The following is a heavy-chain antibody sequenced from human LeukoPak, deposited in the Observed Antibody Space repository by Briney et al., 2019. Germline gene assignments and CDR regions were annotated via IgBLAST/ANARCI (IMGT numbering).Heavy chain of an antibody. CDR2: IYYSGST. CDR3: ARHQDYGGYYFDY. V-gene: IGHV4-39*01. J-gene: IGHJ4*02. D-gene: IGHD4-17*01. Sequence: SETLSLTCTVSGGSISSSSYYWGWIRQPPGKGLEWIGSIYYSGSTYYNPSLKSRVTISVDTSKSQFSLKLSSVTAADTAVYYCARHQDYGGYYFDYWGQGTLVTVSS. CDR1: GGSISSSSYY.